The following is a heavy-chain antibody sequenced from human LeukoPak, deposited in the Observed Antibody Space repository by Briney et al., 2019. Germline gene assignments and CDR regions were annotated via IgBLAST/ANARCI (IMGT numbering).Heavy chain of an antibody. CDR2: INTDGNST. J-gene: IGHJ4*02. CDR1: GFTFSTYW. V-gene: IGHV3-74*01. D-gene: IGHD6-19*01. Sequence: GGSLRLSCAASGFTFSTYWMHWVRQAPGKGLVWVSQINTDGNSTTYADSVKGRFTVSRDNAKNTLYLQMNSLRAEDTAVYYCARGLASGDWGQGTLVTVSS. CDR3: ARGLASGD.